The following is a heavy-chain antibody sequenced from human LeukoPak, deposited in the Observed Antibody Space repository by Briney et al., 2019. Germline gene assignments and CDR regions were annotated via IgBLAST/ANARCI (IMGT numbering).Heavy chain of an antibody. Sequence: ASVKVSCKASGFTFTSHDYNWVRQATGQGLEWMGWMNPNSGNTGYAQKFQGRVTMTRDTSITTVYMELSSLTSEDTAVYYCARSVEMARNDYWGQGTLVTVSS. CDR3: ARSVEMARNDY. D-gene: IGHD5-24*01. J-gene: IGHJ4*02. CDR1: GFTFTSHD. CDR2: MNPNSGNT. V-gene: IGHV1-8*01.